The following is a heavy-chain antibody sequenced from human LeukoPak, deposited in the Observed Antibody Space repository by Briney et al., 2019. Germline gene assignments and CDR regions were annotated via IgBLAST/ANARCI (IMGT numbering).Heavy chain of an antibody. J-gene: IGHJ4*02. Sequence: SETLSLTCTVSGGSISSSSYYWGWIRQPPGKGLEWIGEINHSGSTNYNPSLKSRVTISVDTSKNQFSLKLSSVTAADTAVYYCARTLRFFRSSLDYWGQGTLVTVSS. CDR2: INHSGST. V-gene: IGHV4-39*07. CDR1: GGSISSSSYY. D-gene: IGHD3-3*01. CDR3: ARTLRFFRSSLDY.